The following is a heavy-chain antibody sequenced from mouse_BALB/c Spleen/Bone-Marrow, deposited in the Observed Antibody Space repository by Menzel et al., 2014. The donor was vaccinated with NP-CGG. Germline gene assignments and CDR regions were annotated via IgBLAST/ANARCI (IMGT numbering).Heavy chain of an antibody. CDR3: ARGLGFFDY. J-gene: IGHJ2*01. V-gene: IGHV5-6-3*01. Sequence: DVQLVESGGGLVQPGGSLKLSCAASGFTFSSYGMSWGRQTPDKRLELVANINSNGDSNYYPDSVKGRFTISRDNAKNTLYLQMSSLKSEDTAMYYCARGLGFFDYWGQGTTLTVSS. CDR1: GFTFSSYG. CDR2: INSNGDSN. D-gene: IGHD4-1*01.